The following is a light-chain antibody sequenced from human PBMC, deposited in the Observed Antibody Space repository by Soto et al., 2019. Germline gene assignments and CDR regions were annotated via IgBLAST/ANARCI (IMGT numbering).Light chain of an antibody. CDR1: QSLLHTNAYHY. CDR3: MQPLDLPVT. V-gene: IGKV2-28*01. J-gene: IGKJ5*01. CDR2: LAS. Sequence: VGMTQTTLSSPVTPGEPASISCRSSQSLLHTNAYHYLDWYLQKPGQSPQLLIYLASYRASGVPDRFSGSGSGTEFTLRISRVEAEDVGVYYCMQPLDLPVTFGQGTRLETK.